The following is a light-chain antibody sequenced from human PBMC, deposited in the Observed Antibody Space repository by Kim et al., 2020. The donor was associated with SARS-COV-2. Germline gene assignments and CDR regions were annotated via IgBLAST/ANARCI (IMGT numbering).Light chain of an antibody. CDR3: QQSYTTPYT. V-gene: IGKV1-39*01. CDR1: QSIAGY. J-gene: IGKJ2*01. CDR2: AAS. Sequence: SAAVGDRVTITCRARQSIAGYLNWYQQKPGKAPQLLIYAASNLESGVPSRFSGSGSGLDFTLTITSLQAEDFATFFCQQSYTTPYTCGQGTKLEI.